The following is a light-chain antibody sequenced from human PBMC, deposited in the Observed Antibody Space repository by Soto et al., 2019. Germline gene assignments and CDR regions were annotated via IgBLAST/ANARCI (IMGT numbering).Light chain of an antibody. CDR2: ATS. Sequence: EIVLTQSPATLSVSPGERATLSCRASQSVGNNFAWYQQKPGQAPRLLIFATSTRATGVPARFSGSGSGTEFTLTISSLQSEDFAVYYCQQYGDWPLTFGGEPKVEIE. V-gene: IGKV3-15*01. CDR1: QSVGNN. CDR3: QQYGDWPLT. J-gene: IGKJ4*01.